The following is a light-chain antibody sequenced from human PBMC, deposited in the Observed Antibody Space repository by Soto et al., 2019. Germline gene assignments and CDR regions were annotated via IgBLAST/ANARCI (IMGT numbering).Light chain of an antibody. J-gene: IGLJ2*01. CDR3: SSYTNSGTRV. Sequence: QSALTQPASVSGSPGQSITISCTGTSGDVGGYNYVSWYQQHPGKAPKLLIYVVSHRPSGVSHRFSGSKSGNTASLTISGLQAEDEADYYCSSYTNSGTRVFGGGTKLTVL. V-gene: IGLV2-14*01. CDR2: VVS. CDR1: SGDVGGYNY.